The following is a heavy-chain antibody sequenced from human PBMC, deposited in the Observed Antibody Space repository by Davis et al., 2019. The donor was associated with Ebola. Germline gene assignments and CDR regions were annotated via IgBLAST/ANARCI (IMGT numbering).Heavy chain of an antibody. Sequence: MPSETLSLTCAVSGYSIRSSNWWGWIRQPPGKGLEWIGNIYSSGTTDYNPSLKSRVTISVDTSKNQFSLKLGSVTAADTAVYYCARGRSKLVLRYFDWLRWFDPWGQGTLVTVSS. D-gene: IGHD3-9*01. J-gene: IGHJ5*02. CDR3: ARGRSKLVLRYFDWLRWFDP. CDR1: GYSIRSSNW. CDR2: IYSSGTT. V-gene: IGHV4-28*03.